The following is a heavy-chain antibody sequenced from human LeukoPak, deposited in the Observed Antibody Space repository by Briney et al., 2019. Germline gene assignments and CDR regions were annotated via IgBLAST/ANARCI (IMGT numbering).Heavy chain of an antibody. V-gene: IGHV4-59*12. Sequence: SETLSLTCTVSGGAISSYYWSWIRQPPGKGLEWIGYIYYTGNTNYNPSLKSRVTILLDTSKNQFSLKLSSVTAADTAVYYCARDVGSYLREYYFDYWGQGTLVTVSS. J-gene: IGHJ4*02. D-gene: IGHD1-26*01. CDR1: GGAISSYY. CDR3: ARDVGSYLREYYFDY. CDR2: IYYTGNT.